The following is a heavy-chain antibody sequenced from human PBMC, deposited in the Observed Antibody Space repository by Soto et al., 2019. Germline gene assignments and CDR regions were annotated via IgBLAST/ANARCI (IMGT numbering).Heavy chain of an antibody. CDR3: ARGPNIAAAGTGAFDI. CDR2: IYHSGST. CDR1: SGSISSSNW. V-gene: IGHV4-4*02. J-gene: IGHJ3*02. D-gene: IGHD6-13*01. Sequence: QVQLQESGPGLVKPSGTLSLTCAVSSGSISSSNWWSWVRQPPGKGLERIGEIYHSGSTNYNPSLKRRVTISVDKSKNQFSLKLSSVTAADTAVYYCARGPNIAAAGTGAFDIWGQGTMVTVSS.